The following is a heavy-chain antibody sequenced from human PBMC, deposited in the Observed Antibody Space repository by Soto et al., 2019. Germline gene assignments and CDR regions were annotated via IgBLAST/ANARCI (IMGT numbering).Heavy chain of an antibody. V-gene: IGHV1-2*02. D-gene: IGHD3-3*01. CDR2: INPNSGAN. J-gene: IGHJ5*02. CDR3: ARGGGTILAPLP. CDR1: GYTFTGYF. Sequence: QVQLMQSGTEVKKPGASVKVSCKASGYTFTGYFMHWVRQAHGQRPEWMGYINPNSGANKYAQKFQGRVTMPRDTSISTAYMELTMLRSDDTAVYYCARGGGTILAPLPWGQGTLVTVSS.